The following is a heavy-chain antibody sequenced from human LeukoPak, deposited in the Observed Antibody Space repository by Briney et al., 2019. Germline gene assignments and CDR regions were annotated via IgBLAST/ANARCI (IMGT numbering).Heavy chain of an antibody. CDR1: GFTFSNAW. D-gene: IGHD4-17*01. Sequence: GGSLRLSCAASGFTFSNAWMKWVRQAPGEGLEWVGRIKSKTDGGTTDYAAPVKGRFSISRDDSKATLYLQMNNLKTEDTAVYCCTTSTLTIDLPRGSWGQGARVTVSS. V-gene: IGHV3-15*01. J-gene: IGHJ5*02. CDR2: IKSKTDGGTT. CDR3: TTSTLTIDLPRGS.